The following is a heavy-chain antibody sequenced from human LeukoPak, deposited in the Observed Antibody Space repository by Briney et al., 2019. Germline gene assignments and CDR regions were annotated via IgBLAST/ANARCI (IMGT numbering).Heavy chain of an antibody. V-gene: IGHV3-74*01. CDR2: INSDGTST. Sequence: GGSLRLSCAASGFTFSNYWMHWVRQAPGKGLVWVSRINSDGTSTSSADSVKDRFTISRDNAKNTLYLQMNSLRAEDTAVYYCARQYSSSSEFDYWAGEPWSPSPQ. CDR1: GFTFSNYW. CDR3: ARQYSSSSEFDY. J-gene: IGHJ4*02. D-gene: IGHD6-6*01.